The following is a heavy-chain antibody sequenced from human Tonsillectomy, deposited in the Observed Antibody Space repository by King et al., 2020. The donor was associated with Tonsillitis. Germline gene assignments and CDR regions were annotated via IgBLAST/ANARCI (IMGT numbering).Heavy chain of an antibody. J-gene: IGHJ3*02. V-gene: IGHV1-2*02. D-gene: IGHD6-13*01. CDR1: GYTFTGDY. Sequence: QLVQSGAEVKKPGASVKVSCKASGYTFTGDYMHWVRQAPGQGLEWMGWINPNSGGTNYAQKFKGRVTMTRDTSISTAYMELSRLRSDDTAVYYCAREPYSSSWDDAFDIWGQGTMVTVSS. CDR2: INPNSGGT. CDR3: AREPYSSSWDDAFDI.